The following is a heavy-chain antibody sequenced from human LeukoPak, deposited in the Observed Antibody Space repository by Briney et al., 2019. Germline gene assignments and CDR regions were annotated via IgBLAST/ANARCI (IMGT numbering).Heavy chain of an antibody. V-gene: IGHV3-33*01. CDR1: GFTLRSHG. J-gene: IGHJ4*02. D-gene: IGHD1-26*01. CDR3: ARDDSDSESYWRD. Sequence: GRSLRLSCAASGFTLRSHGMHWVRQAPGKGLEWVAVIWYDGSNKAYADSVKGRFTISRDNSKNTLYLQMISLRAEDTAVYFCARDDSDSESYWRDWGQGTLVTASS. CDR2: IWYDGSNK.